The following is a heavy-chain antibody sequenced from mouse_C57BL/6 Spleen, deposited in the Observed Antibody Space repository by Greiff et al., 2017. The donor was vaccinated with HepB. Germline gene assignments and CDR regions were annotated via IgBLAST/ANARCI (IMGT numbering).Heavy chain of an antibody. J-gene: IGHJ4*01. CDR1: GFTFSDYG. Sequence: EVKVEESGGGLVKPGGSLKLSCAASGFTFSDYGMHWVRQAPEKGLEWVAYISSGSSTIYYADTVKGRFTISRDNAKNTLFLQMTSLRSEDTAMYYCATPIYGSSYNYAMDYWGQGTSVTVSS. V-gene: IGHV5-17*01. D-gene: IGHD1-1*01. CDR2: ISSGSSTI. CDR3: ATPIYGSSYNYAMDY.